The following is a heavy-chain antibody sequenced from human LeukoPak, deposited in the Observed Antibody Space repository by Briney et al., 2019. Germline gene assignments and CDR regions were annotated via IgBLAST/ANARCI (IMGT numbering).Heavy chain of an antibody. V-gene: IGHV3-23*01. CDR3: AKASVAYAGYSYGIDY. CDR2: ISGSGDST. J-gene: IGHJ4*02. Sequence: PGGSLRLSCAASKFTFSNYAMNWVRQAPGKGLEWVSTISGSGDSTYYADSVKGRFTISRDNSKNTLYLQMNSLRPEDTAVYYCAKASVAYAGYSYGIDYWGQGTLVTVSS. CDR1: KFTFSNYA. D-gene: IGHD5-18*01.